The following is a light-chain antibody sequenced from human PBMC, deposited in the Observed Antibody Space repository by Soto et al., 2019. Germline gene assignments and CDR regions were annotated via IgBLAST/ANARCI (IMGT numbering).Light chain of an antibody. CDR3: QQYNNWPPLA. J-gene: IGKJ4*01. V-gene: IGKV3-15*01. CDR1: QSVSRN. CDR2: GAS. Sequence: EIVMTQSPATLSVSPGERVTLSCRASQSVSRNLAWYQQIPGQAPRLLIYGASTRATGIPARFSGSGSGTEFTLTLSLLQSEDFAVYYCQQYNNWPPLAFGGGTKVEIK.